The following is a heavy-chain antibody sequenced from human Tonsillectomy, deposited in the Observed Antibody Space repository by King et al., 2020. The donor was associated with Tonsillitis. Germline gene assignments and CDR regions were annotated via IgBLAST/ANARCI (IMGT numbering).Heavy chain of an antibody. CDR2: VYYSGSA. CDR3: ARVIRRGQSSTVLFDI. D-gene: IGHD4/OR15-4a*01. J-gene: IGHJ3*02. CDR1: GVPISDYY. Sequence: VQLQESGPGLVKPSETLSLTCTVSGVPISDYYWSWVRQPPGKGLEWIGHVYYSGSAKYNPSLESRVTISVDTAEKQFSLKLRSVTAADTAVYYCARVIRRGQSSTVLFDIGGQGKMVIVSS. V-gene: IGHV4-59*01.